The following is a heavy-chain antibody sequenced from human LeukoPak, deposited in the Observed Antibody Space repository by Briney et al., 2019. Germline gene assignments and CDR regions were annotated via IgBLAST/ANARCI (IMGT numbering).Heavy chain of an antibody. CDR1: GFTFGRYW. CDR2: IKQDGSET. CDR3: AREYPATGHDY. D-gene: IGHD2-2*02. V-gene: IGHV3-7*05. J-gene: IGHJ4*02. Sequence: GGSLRLSCAASGFTFGRYWMSWVRQAPGKGLEHVANIKQDGSETHYVDSVKGRFTISRDNAKNSLYLQMISLRAEDTAVYYCAREYPATGHDYWGQGALVTLSS.